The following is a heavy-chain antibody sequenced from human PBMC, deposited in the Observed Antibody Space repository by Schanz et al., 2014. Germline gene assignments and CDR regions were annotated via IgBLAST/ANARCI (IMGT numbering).Heavy chain of an antibody. CDR1: GYTFTSYG. D-gene: IGHD3-9*01. J-gene: IGHJ4*02. CDR2: ISAYNGNT. Sequence: QVQLVQSGAEVKKPGASVKVSCKASGYTFTSYGISWVRQAPGQGLEWMGWISAYNGNTKYTQKLQGRVTMTTDTSTSTAYMEPRSLRSDDTAVYYCARDAADFYDILTEEDYWGQGTLVTVSS. CDR3: ARDAADFYDILTEEDY. V-gene: IGHV1-18*01.